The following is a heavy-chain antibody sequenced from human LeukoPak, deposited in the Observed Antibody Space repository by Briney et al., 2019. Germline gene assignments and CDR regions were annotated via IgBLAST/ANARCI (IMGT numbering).Heavy chain of an antibody. V-gene: IGHV4-59*08. CDR2: INYSGNT. CDR1: GGSINSDY. CDR3: ARHRPGERRFDP. J-gene: IGHJ5*02. D-gene: IGHD3-16*01. Sequence: SETLSLTCTVSGGSINSDYWSWIRQPPGKGLEWICYINYSGNTNSNPSLKSRVTISVDMSKNQFSLKLSSVTAADTAVYFCARHRPGERRFDPWGQGALVTVSS.